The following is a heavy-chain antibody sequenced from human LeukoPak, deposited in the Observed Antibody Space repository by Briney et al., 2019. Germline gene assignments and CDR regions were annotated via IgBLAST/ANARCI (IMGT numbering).Heavy chain of an antibody. D-gene: IGHD1-1*01. J-gene: IGHJ6*03. V-gene: IGHV3-21*01. Sequence: GGSPRLSCSASGFSFSLYAMNWVRQAPGKGLEWVSSITTGSSYIYYADSVRGRFTVSRDSAKNSLYLQMNDLRDEDTAMYYCARVEATTARSYNYYYMDVWGKGTTVTVSS. CDR3: ARVEATTARSYNYYYMDV. CDR1: GFSFSLYA. CDR2: ITTGSSYI.